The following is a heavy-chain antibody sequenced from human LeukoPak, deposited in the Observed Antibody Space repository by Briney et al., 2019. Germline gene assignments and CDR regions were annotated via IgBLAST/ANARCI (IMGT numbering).Heavy chain of an antibody. J-gene: IGHJ4*02. D-gene: IGHD1-26*01. V-gene: IGHV3-23*01. Sequence: PGGSLRLSCATSGFTFITYAMSWVRQAPGKGLEWVSAISGSGSNTYYADSVKGRFTISRDNSKNMLYLQMTSLRADDTAVYYCAKEPATLGATWDYWGQGTLVTVSS. CDR1: GFTFITYA. CDR2: ISGSGSNT. CDR3: AKEPATLGATWDY.